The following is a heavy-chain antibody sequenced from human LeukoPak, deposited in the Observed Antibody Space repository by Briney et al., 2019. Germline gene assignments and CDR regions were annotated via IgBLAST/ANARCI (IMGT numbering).Heavy chain of an antibody. V-gene: IGHV4-4*07. CDR2: IYTSGST. Sequence: PSETLSLTCTVSGGAIRSYYWSWIRQPAGRGLEWIGRIYTSGSTNFNPSLKSRVTMSVDTSKNQFYLKLSSVTAADTAVYYCARDRNYYDSSGYHDYWGQGTLVTVSS. CDR3: ARDRNYYDSSGYHDY. CDR1: GGAIRSYY. J-gene: IGHJ4*02. D-gene: IGHD3-22*01.